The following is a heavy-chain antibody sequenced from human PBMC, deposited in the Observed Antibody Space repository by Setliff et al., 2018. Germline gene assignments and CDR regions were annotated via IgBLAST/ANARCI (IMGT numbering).Heavy chain of an antibody. CDR2: VFVSGST. D-gene: IGHD3-3*01. V-gene: IGHV4-4*07. Sequence: SETLSLTCTVSGGSISTYYWSWIRRPAGKGLEWIGRVFVSGSTNYNPSLKSRVTISLDTSKNQFSLKLNSVTAADTAVYYCARMSGFFYIDVWGNGTTVTVSS. J-gene: IGHJ6*03. CDR1: GGSISTYY. CDR3: ARMSGFFYIDV.